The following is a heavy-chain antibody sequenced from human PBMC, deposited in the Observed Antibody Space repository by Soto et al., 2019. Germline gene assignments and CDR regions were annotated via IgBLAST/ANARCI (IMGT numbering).Heavy chain of an antibody. D-gene: IGHD1-20*01. Sequence: EVQTLESGGGLVQPGGSLRLSCATSGFTFDNYAMSWVRQAPGKGLEWVSTISGSGGSTYYADSVKGRFAISRDNSKNTLYLQMKSLRAEDTAVYYCAKRITVSGLLFVDWGQGTLVTVSS. CDR3: AKRITVSGLLFVD. CDR2: ISGSGGST. V-gene: IGHV3-23*01. CDR1: GFTFDNYA. J-gene: IGHJ4*02.